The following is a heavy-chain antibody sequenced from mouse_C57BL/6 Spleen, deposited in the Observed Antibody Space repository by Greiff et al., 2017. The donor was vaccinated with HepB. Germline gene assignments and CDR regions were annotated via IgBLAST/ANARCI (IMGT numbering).Heavy chain of an antibody. CDR1: GFNIKDDY. J-gene: IGHJ3*01. D-gene: IGHD2-1*01. CDR2: IDPENGDT. Sequence: VQLKESGAELVRPGASVKLSCTASGFNIKDDYMHWVKQRPEQGLEWIGRIDPENGDTEYAEKFQGKATITADTSSNTAYLQLSSLTSEDTAVYYCTPVNCNSCFAYWGPGTPVTVST. CDR3: TPVNCNSCFAY. V-gene: IGHV14-4*01.